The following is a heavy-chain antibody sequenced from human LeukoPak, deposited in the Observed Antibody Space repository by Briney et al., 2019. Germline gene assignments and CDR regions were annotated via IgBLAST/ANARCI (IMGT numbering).Heavy chain of an antibody. Sequence: ASVKVSCKASGGTFSSYAISWVRQAPGQGLEWMGWMNPNSGNTGYAQKFQGRVTMTRNTSISTAYMELSSLRSEDTAVYYCARDGVGAADYWGQGTLVTVSS. CDR2: MNPNSGNT. J-gene: IGHJ4*02. CDR1: GGTFSSYA. D-gene: IGHD2-15*01. V-gene: IGHV1-8*02. CDR3: ARDGVGAADY.